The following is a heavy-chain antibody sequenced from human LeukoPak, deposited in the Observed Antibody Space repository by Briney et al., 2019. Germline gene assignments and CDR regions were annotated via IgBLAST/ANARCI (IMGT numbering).Heavy chain of an antibody. D-gene: IGHD2-15*01. Sequence: ASVKVSCKASGYTFTSYDINWVRQAPGQGLEWMGSISAYNGNTNYAQKLQGRVTMTTDTSTSTAYMELRSLRSDDTAVYYCARDGYCSGGSCYDYWGQGTLVTVSS. CDR3: ARDGYCSGGSCYDY. CDR1: GYTFTSYD. J-gene: IGHJ4*02. CDR2: ISAYNGNT. V-gene: IGHV1-18*01.